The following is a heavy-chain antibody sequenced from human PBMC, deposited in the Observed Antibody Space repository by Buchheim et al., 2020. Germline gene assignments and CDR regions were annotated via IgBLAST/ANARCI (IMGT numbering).Heavy chain of an antibody. CDR1: GFTFSSYA. Sequence: EVQLLESGGGLVQPGGSLRLSCAASGFTFSSYAMTWVRQAPGKGLEWVSAISGSGGSTYYAHSVKGRFTISRDNPTHKLYMQMNSLRAEDTAVYYCAKRNILRDYYWYFDLWGRGTL. D-gene: IGHD3-3*01. CDR2: ISGSGGST. CDR3: AKRNILRDYYWYFDL. J-gene: IGHJ2*01. V-gene: IGHV3-23*01.